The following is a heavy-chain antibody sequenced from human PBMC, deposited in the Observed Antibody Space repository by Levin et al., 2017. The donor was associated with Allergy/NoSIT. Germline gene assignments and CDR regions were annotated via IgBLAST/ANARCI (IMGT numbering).Heavy chain of an antibody. D-gene: IGHD3-9*01. V-gene: IGHV4-39*01. CDR3: ARQCYDILTGYYNFDY. Sequence: SQTLSLTCTVSGGSISSSISYWGWIRQAPGKGLEWIGSIYNSGSTYYNPSLKSRVTTSVHTSKNQFSLKLSSVTAADTAVYYCARQCYDILTGYYNFDYWGQGTLVTVSS. CDR1: GGSISSSISY. CDR2: IYNSGST. J-gene: IGHJ4*02.